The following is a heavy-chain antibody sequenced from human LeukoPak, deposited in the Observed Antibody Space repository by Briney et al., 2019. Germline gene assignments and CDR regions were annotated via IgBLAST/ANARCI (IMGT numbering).Heavy chain of an antibody. CDR1: GFTVSSNY. Sequence: GGSLRLSCAASGFTVSSNYMSWVRQAPGKGLEWVSVIYSGGNTYYADSVKGRFTISRDNSKNTLYLQMTSLRAEDTAVYYCAKDRVTAAGYYFDYWGQGTLVTVSS. CDR3: AKDRVTAAGYYFDY. V-gene: IGHV3-53*05. D-gene: IGHD6-13*01. CDR2: IYSGGNT. J-gene: IGHJ4*02.